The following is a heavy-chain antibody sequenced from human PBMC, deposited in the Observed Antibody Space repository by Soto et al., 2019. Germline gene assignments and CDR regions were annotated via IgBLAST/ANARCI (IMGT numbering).Heavy chain of an antibody. V-gene: IGHV3-23*01. CDR1: GFTFSSYA. D-gene: IGHD6-19*01. J-gene: IGHJ6*02. Sequence: EVQLLESGGGLVQPGGSLRLSCAASGFTFSSYAMSWVRQAPGKGLEWVSAISGSGGSTYYADSVKGRFTISRDNSKNTLYLQMNSLRAEDTAVYYCAKDPGGGQWLVQYYYGMDVWGQGTTVTVSS. CDR2: ISGSGGST. CDR3: AKDPGGGQWLVQYYYGMDV.